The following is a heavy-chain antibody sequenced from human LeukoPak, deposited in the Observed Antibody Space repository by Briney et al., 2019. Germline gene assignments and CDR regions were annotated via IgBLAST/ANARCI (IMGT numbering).Heavy chain of an antibody. CDR2: ISDTSSAI. V-gene: IGHV3-48*01. J-gene: IGHJ5*02. CDR3: VRGLA. CDR1: GFTFSNHS. Sequence: GSLRLSCAASGFTFSNHSMNWVSQAPGKGLEWVSYISDTSSAIYYADSVKGRFTISRDNTKNSLYLQMNSLRVEYTAAYYCVRGLAWGQGTLVAVSS.